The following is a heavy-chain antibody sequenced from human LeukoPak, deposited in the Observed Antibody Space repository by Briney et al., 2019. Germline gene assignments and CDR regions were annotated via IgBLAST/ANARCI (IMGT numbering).Heavy chain of an antibody. J-gene: IGHJ4*02. V-gene: IGHV3-21*01. Sequence: KTGGSLRLSCAASGFTFSSYSMNWVRQAPGKGLEWVSSISSSSSYIYYADSVKGRFTISRDNAKNSLYLQMNSLRAEDTAVYYCARERTVAGGDYWGQGTLVTVSS. CDR2: ISSSSSYI. CDR1: GFTFSSYS. D-gene: IGHD6-19*01. CDR3: ARERTVAGGDY.